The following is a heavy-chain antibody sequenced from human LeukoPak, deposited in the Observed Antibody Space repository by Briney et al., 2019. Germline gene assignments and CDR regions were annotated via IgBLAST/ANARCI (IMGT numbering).Heavy chain of an antibody. J-gene: IGHJ4*02. CDR2: INAGNGNT. V-gene: IGHV1-3*01. Sequence: ASVKVSCKASGYTFTNYAMHWVRQAPGQRLEWMGWINAGNGNTKYSQKFQGRVTITRDTSASTAYMELSSLRSEDTAVYYCARQRIAAALLGYWGQGTLVTVSS. CDR1: GYTFTNYA. D-gene: IGHD6-13*01. CDR3: ARQRIAAALLGY.